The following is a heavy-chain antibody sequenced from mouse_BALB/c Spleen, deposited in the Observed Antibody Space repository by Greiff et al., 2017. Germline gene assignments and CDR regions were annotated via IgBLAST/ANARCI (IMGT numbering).Heavy chain of an antibody. D-gene: IGHD1-1*01. V-gene: IGHV5-12-2*01. CDR2: ISNGGGST. CDR3: ATHYYGSSPLYWYFDV. CDR1: GFTFSSYT. Sequence: EVQGVESGGGLVQPGGSLKLSCAASGFTFSSYTMSWVRQTPEKRLEWVAYISNGGGSTYYPDTVKGRFTISRDNAKNTLYLQMSSLKSEDTAMYYCATHYYGSSPLYWYFDVWGAGTTVTVSS. J-gene: IGHJ1*01.